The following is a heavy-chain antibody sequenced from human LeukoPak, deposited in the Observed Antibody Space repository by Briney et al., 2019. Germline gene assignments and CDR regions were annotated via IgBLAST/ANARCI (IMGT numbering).Heavy chain of an antibody. CDR3: ARDQVPSSSYNWFDP. CDR2: ISSSSSYI. J-gene: IGHJ5*02. V-gene: IGHV3-21*01. Sequence: GGSLRLSCAASGFTFSSYGMNWVRQAPGKGLEWVSSISSSSSYIYYADSVKGRFTISRDNAKNSLYLQMNSLRAEDTAVYYCARDQVPSSSYNWFDPWGQGTLVTVSS. CDR1: GFTFSSYG. D-gene: IGHD2-2*01.